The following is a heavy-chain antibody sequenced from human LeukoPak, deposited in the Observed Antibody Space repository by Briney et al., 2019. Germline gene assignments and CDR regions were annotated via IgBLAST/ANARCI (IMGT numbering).Heavy chain of an antibody. J-gene: IGHJ4*02. CDR1: GFTFSSHW. V-gene: IGHV3-7*03. CDR3: ARDQTTVGLDF. Sequence: GGSLRLSCGASGFTFSSHWVSWVRQVPGEGLEWVANIKQDGSEKYYVDSVEGRFTISRGNAKNSLYLQMNSLRAEDTAVYFCARDQTTVGLDFWGQGTLVSVSS. CDR2: IKQDGSEK. D-gene: IGHD4-23*01.